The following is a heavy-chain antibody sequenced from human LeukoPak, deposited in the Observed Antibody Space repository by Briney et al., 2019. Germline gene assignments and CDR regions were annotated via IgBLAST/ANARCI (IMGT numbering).Heavy chain of an antibody. V-gene: IGHV3-48*01. CDR1: GFTFSSYS. J-gene: IGHJ4*02. Sequence: QTGGSLRLSCAASGFTFSSYSMNWVRQAPGKGLEWVSYISSSSSTIYYADSVKGRFTISRDNAKNSLYLQMNSLRAEDTAVYYCARGRGADYGGNSGYFDYWGQGTLVTVSS. CDR2: ISSSSSTI. CDR3: ARGRGADYGGNSGYFDY. D-gene: IGHD4-23*01.